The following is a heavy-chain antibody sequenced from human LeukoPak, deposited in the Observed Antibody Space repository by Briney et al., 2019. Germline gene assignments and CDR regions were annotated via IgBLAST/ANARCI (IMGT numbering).Heavy chain of an antibody. CDR2: IIPIFGTA. CDR3: ARLAKIDGWFDP. D-gene: IGHD2-21*01. CDR1: GGTFSSYA. V-gene: IGHV1-69*05. J-gene: IGHJ5*02. Sequence: AASVKVSCKASGGTFSSYAISWVRQAPGQGLEWMGGIIPIFGTANYAQKFQGRVTITTDESTSTVYMELSSLRSEDTAVYYCARLAKIDGWFDPWGQGTLVTVSS.